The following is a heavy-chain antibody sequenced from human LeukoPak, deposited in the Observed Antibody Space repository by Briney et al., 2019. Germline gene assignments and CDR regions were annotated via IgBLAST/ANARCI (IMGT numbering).Heavy chain of an antibody. CDR3: ARDYGRNYYGSAEPLDAFDI. V-gene: IGHV1-8*01. D-gene: IGHD3-10*01. CDR2: MNPNSGNT. J-gene: IGHJ3*02. Sequence: ASVKVFCKASGYTFTSYDINWVRQATGQGLEWMGWMNPNSGNTGYAQKFQGRVTMTRDTSTSTVYMELSSLRSEDTAVYYCARDYGRNYYGSAEPLDAFDIWGQGTMVTVSS. CDR1: GYTFTSYD.